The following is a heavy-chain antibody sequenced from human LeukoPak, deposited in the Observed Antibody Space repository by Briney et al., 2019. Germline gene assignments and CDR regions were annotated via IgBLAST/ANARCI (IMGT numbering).Heavy chain of an antibody. V-gene: IGHV1-18*01. CDR1: GYTFTSYG. J-gene: IGHJ6*02. D-gene: IGHD3-9*01. Sequence: ASVKVSCKASGYTFTSYGISWVRQAPGQGLEWMGWISAYNGNTNYAQKLQGRVTMTTDTSTSTAYMELRSLRSDDTAVYYCARKESLGPLRYFDSPSYYYYGMDVWGQGTTVTVSS. CDR3: ARKESLGPLRYFDSPSYYYYGMDV. CDR2: ISAYNGNT.